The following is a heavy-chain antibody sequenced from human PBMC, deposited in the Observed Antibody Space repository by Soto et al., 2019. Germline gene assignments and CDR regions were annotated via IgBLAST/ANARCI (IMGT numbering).Heavy chain of an antibody. CDR1: GFTFSSSG. J-gene: IGHJ4*02. CDR3: AKDRGFLQGYFDY. Sequence: PGGSLRLSCAASGFTFSSSGMHWVRQPPGKGLEWVAVISYDGSDKYYADSVKGRFTISRDKSKNTLYLQMNSLRAEDTAVYYCAKDRGFLQGYFDYWGQGTLVTVSS. V-gene: IGHV3-30*18. D-gene: IGHD4-4*01. CDR2: ISYDGSDK.